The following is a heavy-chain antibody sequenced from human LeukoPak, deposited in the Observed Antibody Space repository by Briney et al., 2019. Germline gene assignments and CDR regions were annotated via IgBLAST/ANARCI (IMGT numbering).Heavy chain of an antibody. CDR2: MYPRDSDI. V-gene: IGHV5-51*01. D-gene: IGHD6-13*01. Sequence: GESLKISCEGSGYSFTSYWIGWVRQMPGKGLEGMAIMYPRDSDIIYSPSFQGQVTISADKSISIAYLQWSSLQASDTAMYYCARGLRAAAGSAIYYFDNWGQGTLVSVSS. CDR1: GYSFTSYW. J-gene: IGHJ4*02. CDR3: ARGLRAAAGSAIYYFDN.